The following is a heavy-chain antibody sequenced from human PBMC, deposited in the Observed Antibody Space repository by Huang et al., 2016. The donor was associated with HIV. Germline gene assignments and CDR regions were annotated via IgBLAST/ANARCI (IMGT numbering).Heavy chain of an antibody. Sequence: MESGGGVVQPGKSRRLSCKASGFAFSAYSMYCVRKATGNGGSWGPWGAFDRWKVDYKDSVRGRFTGSRDNNKNLVFLDVANVKVDDTAMYYCAKGIIKKGLTVVDGYAPHTLYLYSGMDVWGKGTPVIVSS. CDR1: GFAFSAYS. CDR3: AKGIIKKGLTVVDGYAPHTLYLYSGMDV. J-gene: IGHJ6*04. D-gene: IGHD3-16*01. V-gene: IGHV3-9*01. CDR2: GAFDRWKV.